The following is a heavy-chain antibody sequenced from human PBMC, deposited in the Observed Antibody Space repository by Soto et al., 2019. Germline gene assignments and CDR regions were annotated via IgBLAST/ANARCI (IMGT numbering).Heavy chain of an antibody. J-gene: IGHJ6*02. CDR3: ARASTTVVTQSYYYYYGMDV. CDR2: IKQDGSEK. D-gene: IGHD4-17*01. CDR1: GFTFSSYW. V-gene: IGHV3-7*01. Sequence: GGSLRLSCAASGFTFSSYWMSWVRQAPGKGLEWVANIKQDGSEKYYVDSVKGRFTISRDNAKNSLYLQMNSLRAEDTAVYYCARASTTVVTQSYYYYYGMDVWGQGTTVTVSS.